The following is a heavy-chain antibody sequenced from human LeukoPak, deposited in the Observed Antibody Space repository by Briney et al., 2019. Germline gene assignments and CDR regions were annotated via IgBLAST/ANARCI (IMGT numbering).Heavy chain of an antibody. V-gene: IGHV4-59*01. D-gene: IGHD3-3*01. CDR2: IYYSGST. CDR3: ARAPYDFWSGYYSFWFDP. J-gene: IGHJ5*02. CDR1: GGSISSYY. Sequence: SSETLSLTCTVSGGSISSYYWSWIRQPPGKGLEWIGYIYYSGSTNYNPSLKSRVTISVDTSKNQFSLKLSSVTAADTAVYYCARAPYDFWSGYYSFWFDPWGQGTLVTVSS.